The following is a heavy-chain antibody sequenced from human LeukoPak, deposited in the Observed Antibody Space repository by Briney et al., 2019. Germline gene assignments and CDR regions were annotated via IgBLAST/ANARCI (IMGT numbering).Heavy chain of an antibody. J-gene: IGHJ4*02. Sequence: PGGSLRLSCAASGFTFSSYSMNWVRQAPGKGLEWVSSISSSSSYIYYADSVKGRFTISRDNAKNSLYLQMNRLRAEDTAVYYCARDRFGIVVVPAAIDYWGQRTLVTVSS. V-gene: IGHV3-21*01. D-gene: IGHD2-2*01. CDR3: ARDRFGIVVVPAAIDY. CDR2: ISSSSSYI. CDR1: GFTFSSYS.